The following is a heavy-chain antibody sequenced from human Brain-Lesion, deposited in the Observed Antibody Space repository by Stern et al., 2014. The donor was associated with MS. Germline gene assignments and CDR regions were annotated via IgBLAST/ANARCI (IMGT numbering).Heavy chain of an antibody. CDR1: GFTFSTYW. CDR2: INGDGSRT. Sequence: VQLLQPGGDLVQPGGSLRLSCTASGFTFSTYWMHWVRPAPGKGLVWGSRINGDGSRTSYADSVKGRFTISRDNAKNTLYVQMNSLRVEDTAVYYCARAHVDTWDWFDPWGQGTLVTVSS. D-gene: IGHD5-18*01. CDR3: ARAHVDTWDWFDP. V-gene: IGHV3-74*02. J-gene: IGHJ5*02.